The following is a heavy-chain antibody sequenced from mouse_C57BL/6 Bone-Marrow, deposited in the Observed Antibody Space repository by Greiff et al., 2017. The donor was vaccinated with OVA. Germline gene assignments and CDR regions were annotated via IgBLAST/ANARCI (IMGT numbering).Heavy chain of an antibody. D-gene: IGHD1-1*02. Sequence: EVQLQESGPGLVKPSQSLSLTCSVTGYSITSGYYWNWIRQFPGNKLEWMGYISYDGSNNYNPSLKNRISITRDTSKNQFFLKLNSVTTEDTATYYCARTRGGPFAYWGQGTLVTVSA. J-gene: IGHJ3*01. CDR1: GYSITSGYY. V-gene: IGHV3-6*01. CDR2: ISYDGSN. CDR3: ARTRGGPFAY.